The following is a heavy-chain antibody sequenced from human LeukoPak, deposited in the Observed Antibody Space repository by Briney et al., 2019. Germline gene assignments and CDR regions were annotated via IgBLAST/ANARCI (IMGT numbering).Heavy chain of an antibody. CDR1: GFRFDDYG. J-gene: IGHJ5*02. CDR2: INGNGGST. Sequence: GGSVRLSCAAYGFRFDDYGMTWFRQAPGKGLEWVATINGNGGSTGYADSVKGRFTISRDNAKNSLYLQMNSLRAEDTAVYYCARGSSNVAARNNWFDPWGQGTLVTVSS. CDR3: ARGSSNVAARNNWFDP. V-gene: IGHV3-20*04. D-gene: IGHD6-6*01.